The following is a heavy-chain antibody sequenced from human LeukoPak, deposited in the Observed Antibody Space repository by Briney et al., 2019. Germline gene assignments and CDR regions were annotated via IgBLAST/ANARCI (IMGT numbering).Heavy chain of an antibody. CDR1: GFTFSDYH. V-gene: IGHV3-30-3*01. CDR3: ARDPEWLRLFDY. CDR2: ISYDGSNK. Sequence: GGSLRLSCAASGFTFSDYHMSWIRQAPGKGLEWVAVISYDGSNKHYAESVKGRFTISRDNSKNTLYLQMNSLRAEDTAVYYCARDPEWLRLFDYWGQGTLVTVPS. D-gene: IGHD5-12*01. J-gene: IGHJ4*02.